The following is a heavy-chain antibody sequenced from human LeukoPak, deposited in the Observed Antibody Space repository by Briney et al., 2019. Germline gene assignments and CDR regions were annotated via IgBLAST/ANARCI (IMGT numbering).Heavy chain of an antibody. D-gene: IGHD1-14*01. Sequence: GGSLRLSCAASGFTFTNCAMSWVRQAPGKGLEWVSGITGSGDSTYYADSVKGRFIVSRDSSKNTLFLHMKSLTAADTAVYYCVREPTGQFQHLSPDFDYWGQGTMVTVSS. J-gene: IGHJ4*02. CDR1: GFTFTNCA. V-gene: IGHV3-23*01. CDR2: ITGSGDST. CDR3: VREPTGQFQHLSPDFDY.